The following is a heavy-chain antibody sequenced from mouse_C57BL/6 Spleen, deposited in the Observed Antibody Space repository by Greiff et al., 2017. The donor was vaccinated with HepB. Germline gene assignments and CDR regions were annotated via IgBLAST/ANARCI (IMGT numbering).Heavy chain of an antibody. CDR3: AIYDYDVGGLDY. J-gene: IGHJ2*01. D-gene: IGHD2-4*01. Sequence: EVQLQQSGPGLVKPSQSLSLTCSVTGYSITSGYYWNWIRQFPGNKLEWMGYISYDGSNNYHPSLKNRISITRDTSKNQFFLTLNSLTTEDTATYYCAIYDYDVGGLDYWGQGTTLTVSS. CDR1: GYSITSGYY. V-gene: IGHV3-6*01. CDR2: ISYDGSN.